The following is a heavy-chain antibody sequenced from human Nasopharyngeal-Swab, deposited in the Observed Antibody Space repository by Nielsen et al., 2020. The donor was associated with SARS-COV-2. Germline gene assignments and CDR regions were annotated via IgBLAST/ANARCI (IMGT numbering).Heavy chain of an antibody. CDR3: ARVPPAAAGEEYNWFDP. Sequence: SETLSLTCTVSGGSISSGGYYWSWIRQHPGKGLEWIGYIYYSGSTYYNPSLKSRVTISVDTSKNQFSLKLSSVTAADTAVYYCARVPPAAAGEEYNWFDPWGQGTLVTVSS. V-gene: IGHV4-31*03. J-gene: IGHJ5*02. CDR2: IYYSGST. CDR1: GGSISSGGYY. D-gene: IGHD6-13*01.